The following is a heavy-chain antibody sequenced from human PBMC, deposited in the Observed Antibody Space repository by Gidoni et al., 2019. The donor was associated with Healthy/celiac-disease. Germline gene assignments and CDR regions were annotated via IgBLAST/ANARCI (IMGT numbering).Heavy chain of an antibody. CDR3: AKGPLYNWNWGNWFDP. D-gene: IGHD1-7*01. J-gene: IGHJ5*02. V-gene: IGHV3-23*01. CDR2: ISGSGGST. CDR1: GFPFSSYA. Sequence: EVQLLESGGGLVQPGGSLRLSCAASGFPFSSYAMSWVRQAPGKGLEWVSAISGSGGSTYYADSVKGRFTISRDNSKNTLYLQMNSLRAEDTAVYYCAKGPLYNWNWGNWFDPWGQGTLVTVSS.